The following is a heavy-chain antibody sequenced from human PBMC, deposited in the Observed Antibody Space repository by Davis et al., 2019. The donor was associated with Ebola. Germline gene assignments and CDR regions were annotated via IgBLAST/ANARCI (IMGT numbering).Heavy chain of an antibody. V-gene: IGHV6-1*01. CDR2: TYYRSKWYN. CDR1: GDSVSSNSVA. D-gene: IGHD6-13*01. Sequence: SQTLSLTCAISGDSVSSNSVAWNWIRQSPSRGLEWLGRTYYRSKWYNDYAVSVKSRITINPDTSKNQFSLQLNSVTPEDRAMYYCARDGDSGSWSSYYFDHWGQGTLVTVSS. CDR3: ARDGDSGSWSSYYFDH. J-gene: IGHJ4*02.